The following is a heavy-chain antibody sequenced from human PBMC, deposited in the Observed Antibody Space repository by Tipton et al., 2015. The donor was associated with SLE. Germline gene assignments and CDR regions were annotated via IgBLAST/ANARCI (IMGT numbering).Heavy chain of an antibody. V-gene: IGHV4-31*11. Sequence: TLSLTCAVSGYSISSGYYWGWIRPHPGKGLEWIGYIYYSGSTYYNPSLKSRVTISVDTSKNQFSLKLSSVNAAGTAVYYCARRAVVVVPAAMRHFDYWGQGTLVTVSS. CDR2: IYYSGST. CDR3: ARRAVVVVPAAMRHFDY. CDR1: GYSISSGYY. J-gene: IGHJ4*02. D-gene: IGHD2-2*01.